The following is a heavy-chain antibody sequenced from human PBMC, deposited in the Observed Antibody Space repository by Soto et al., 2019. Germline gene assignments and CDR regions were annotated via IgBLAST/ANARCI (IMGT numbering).Heavy chain of an antibody. D-gene: IGHD3-10*01. CDR2: IYYSGST. CDR1: GGSIISYY. Sequence: SETLSLTCTVSGGSIISYYWSWIRQPPGKGLEWIGYIYYSGSTNYNPSLKSRVTISVDTSKNQFSLKLSSVTAADTAVYYCARGQVRSYYGMDVWGQGTTVTVSS. V-gene: IGHV4-59*01. J-gene: IGHJ6*02. CDR3: ARGQVRSYYGMDV.